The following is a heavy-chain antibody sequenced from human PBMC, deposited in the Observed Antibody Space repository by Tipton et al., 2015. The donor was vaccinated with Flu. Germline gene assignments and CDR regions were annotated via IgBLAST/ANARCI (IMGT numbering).Heavy chain of an antibody. CDR2: IHYSGSP. D-gene: IGHD4-11*01. V-gene: IGHV4-38-2*02. CDR3: ARRDYSNYVSEPKNWFDS. Sequence: TLSLTCTVSGDSMRSDYFWAWIRQAPGKGLEWIGNIHYSGSPHYNPSLKSRVTITVDTSKNQFSLRLTSMTAEDTAKYYCARRDYSNYVSEPKNWFDSWGQGALVIVSS. CDR1: GDSMRSDYF. J-gene: IGHJ5*01.